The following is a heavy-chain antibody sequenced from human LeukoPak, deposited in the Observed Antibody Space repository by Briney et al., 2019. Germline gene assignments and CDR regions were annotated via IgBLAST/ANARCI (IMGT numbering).Heavy chain of an antibody. J-gene: IGHJ4*02. Sequence: GGSPRLSCTASGFTFGDYAVTWVRQAPGKGLEWVGFIASETYGGTAAYAASVKGRFTISRDDSNSIAYLQMNSLKTEDTAVYYCTRDQTPYYWGQGTLVTVSS. CDR2: IASETYGGTA. CDR1: GFTFGDYA. V-gene: IGHV3-49*04. CDR3: TRDQTPYY.